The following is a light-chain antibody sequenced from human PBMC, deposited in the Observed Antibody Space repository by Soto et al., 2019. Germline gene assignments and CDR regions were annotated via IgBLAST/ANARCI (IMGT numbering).Light chain of an antibody. Sequence: ILVTLSPISLPFTQREPASLSCGPSQDLQYSNGYDYLDWYFQKPGQSPQLLISLGSTRASGVPDRFSGSGSGTDFTLKISRVEADDVGVYYCFQGLQSPPITVGEGTRLEIK. J-gene: IGKJ5*01. V-gene: IGKV2-28*01. CDR3: FQGLQSPPIT. CDR2: LGS. CDR1: QDLQYSNGYDY.